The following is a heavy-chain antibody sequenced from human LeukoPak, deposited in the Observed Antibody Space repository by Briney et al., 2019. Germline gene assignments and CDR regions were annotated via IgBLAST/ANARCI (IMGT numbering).Heavy chain of an antibody. CDR2: IYYSGST. CDR3: ASYGGNWWVHYYYGMDV. D-gene: IGHD4-23*01. J-gene: IGHJ6*02. V-gene: IGHV4-39*07. CDR1: GGSISSSSYY. Sequence: SETLSLTCTVSGGSISSSSYYWGWIRQPPGKGLEWIGSIYYSGSTYYNPSLKSRVTISVDTSKNQFSLKLSSVTAADTAVYYCASYGGNWWVHYYYGMDVWGQGTTVTVSS.